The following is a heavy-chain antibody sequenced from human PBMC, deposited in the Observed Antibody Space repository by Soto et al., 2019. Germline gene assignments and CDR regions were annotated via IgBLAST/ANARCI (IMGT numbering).Heavy chain of an antibody. CDR1: GGSISSYY. CDR2: IYYSGST. J-gene: IGHJ5*02. CDR3: ARAEGYYYDSSGYCWFDP. Sequence: PSETLSLTCTVSGGSISSYYWSWIRQPPGKGLEWIGYIYYSGSTNYNPSLKSRVTISVDTSKNQFSLKLSSVTAADTAVYYCARAEGYYYDSSGYCWFDPWGQGTLVTVS. D-gene: IGHD3-22*01. V-gene: IGHV4-59*01.